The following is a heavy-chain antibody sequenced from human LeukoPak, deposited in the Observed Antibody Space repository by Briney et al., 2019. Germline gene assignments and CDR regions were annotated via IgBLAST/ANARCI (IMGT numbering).Heavy chain of an antibody. Sequence: GGSLRLSCAASGFTFSSYSMNWVRQAPGKGLEWVSYISSSSSTIYYADSVKGRFTISRDNAKNSLYLQMNSLRAEDTAVYYCARDTDSSSWYEDGDYWGQGTLVTVSS. J-gene: IGHJ4*02. CDR3: ARDTDSSSWYEDGDY. V-gene: IGHV3-48*04. CDR1: GFTFSSYS. D-gene: IGHD6-13*01. CDR2: ISSSSSTI.